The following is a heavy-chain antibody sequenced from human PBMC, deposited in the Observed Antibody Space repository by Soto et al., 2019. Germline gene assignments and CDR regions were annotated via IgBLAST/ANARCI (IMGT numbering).Heavy chain of an antibody. CDR1: GFTFSSYG. J-gene: IGHJ6*02. V-gene: IGHV3-33*01. CDR2: IWYDGSNK. Sequence: PGGSLRLSCAASGFTFSSYGMHWVRQAPGKXLEWVAVIWYDGSNKYYADSVKGRFTISRDNSKNTLYLQMNSLRAEDTAVYYCARDRGITMVPGGLDYYYYRMDVWGQGTTVTVSS. D-gene: IGHD3-10*01. CDR3: ARDRGITMVPGGLDYYYYRMDV.